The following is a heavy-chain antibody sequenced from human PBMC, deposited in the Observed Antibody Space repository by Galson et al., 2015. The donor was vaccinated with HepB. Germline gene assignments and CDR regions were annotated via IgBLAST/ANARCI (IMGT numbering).Heavy chain of an antibody. CDR3: ARSLVGDAFDI. D-gene: IGHD1-26*01. CDR2: IDWDDDK. V-gene: IGHV2-70*04. J-gene: IGHJ3*02. CDR1: GFLLSSNGMR. Sequence: PALVKPTQTLTLTCTYSGFLLSSNGMRVNWIRQPPGKALEWLARIDWDDDKFYSTSLKTRLTISKDTSKEQVVLTMTNMDPVDTATYYCARSLVGDAFDIWGQGTMVTVSS.